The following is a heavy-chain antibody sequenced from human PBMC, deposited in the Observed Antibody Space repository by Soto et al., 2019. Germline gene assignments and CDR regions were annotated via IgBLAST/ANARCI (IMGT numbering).Heavy chain of an antibody. CDR3: ARGDSTDCSNGVCSFFYNHDMDV. CDR2: INPKSGGT. J-gene: IGHJ6*02. CDR1: WYSFTDHH. V-gene: IGHV1-2*04. Sequence: ASVEGFCKASWYSFTDHHIHWGRPGPGQRPEWVGRINPKSGGTSTAQKFQGWVTMTTDTSISTASMELTRLTSDDTAIYYCARGDSTDCSNGVCSFFYNHDMDVWGQGTTVTVS. D-gene: IGHD2-8*01.